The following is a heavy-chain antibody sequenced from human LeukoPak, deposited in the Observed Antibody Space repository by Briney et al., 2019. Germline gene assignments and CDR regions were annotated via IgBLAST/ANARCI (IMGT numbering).Heavy chain of an antibody. CDR3: ARDRQWMVFDY. CDR1: GFTFSSHG. Sequence: PGGSLRLSCAASGFTFSSHGMHWVRQAPGKGLEGVAVIWYDGTNKYYADSVKGRFTISRDNSKNTLYLQMNSLGAEGTAVYYCARDRQWMVFDYWGQGTLVTVSS. CDR2: IWYDGTNK. J-gene: IGHJ4*02. V-gene: IGHV3-33*01. D-gene: IGHD6-19*01.